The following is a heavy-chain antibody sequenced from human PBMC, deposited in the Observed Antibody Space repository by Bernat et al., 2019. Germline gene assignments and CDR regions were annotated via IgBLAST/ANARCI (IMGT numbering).Heavy chain of an antibody. Sequence: QVQLQESGPGLVRPSETLSLSCTVSGGSISSFFWSWIRQPPGRRLEWIGYIYYSGSTDYNPSLKSRVTISVDTSKSQFFLKVKSVTAADTAIYYCARGVVPAATGFDPWGQGTLVTVSS. D-gene: IGHD2-2*01. CDR3: ARGVVPAATGFDP. J-gene: IGHJ5*02. CDR2: IYYSGST. CDR1: GGSISSFF. V-gene: IGHV4-59*12.